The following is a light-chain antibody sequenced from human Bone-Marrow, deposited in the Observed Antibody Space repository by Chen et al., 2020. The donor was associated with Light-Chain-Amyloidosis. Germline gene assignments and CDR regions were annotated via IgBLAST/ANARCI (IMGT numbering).Light chain of an antibody. CDR3: GSYAGSNTVV. Sequence: QSALTQPAPVSGSPGHSITISCTGSSSDVGNYNLLSWYHQHPDNTPKLMIFEDNTRPSGVAYRFSGAKSGNAASLTISGLQAEDEADYHCGSYAGSNTVVFGGGTKLTVL. CDR1: SSDVGNYNL. J-gene: IGLJ2*01. V-gene: IGLV2-23*01. CDR2: EDN.